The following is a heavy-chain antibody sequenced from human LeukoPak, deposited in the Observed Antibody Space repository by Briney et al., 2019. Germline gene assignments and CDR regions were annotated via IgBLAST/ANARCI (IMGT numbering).Heavy chain of an antibody. J-gene: IGHJ4*02. V-gene: IGHV1-8*03. CDR2: MNPNSGNT. CDR3: ARGRSGITIFGVVIYYFDY. Sequence: ASVKVSCKASGYTFTSYDINWVRQATGQGLEWMGWMNPNSGNTGYAQKFQGRVTITRNTSISTAYMELSSLRSEDTAVYYCARGRSGITIFGVVIYYFDYWGQGTLVTVSS. CDR1: GYTFTSYD. D-gene: IGHD3-3*01.